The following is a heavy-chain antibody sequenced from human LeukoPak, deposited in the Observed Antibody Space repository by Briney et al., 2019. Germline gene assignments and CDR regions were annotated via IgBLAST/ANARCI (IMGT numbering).Heavy chain of an antibody. CDR2: IYYTGTT. D-gene: IGHD3-3*02. V-gene: IGHV4-59*08. CDR1: GGSISSYY. J-gene: IGHJ4*02. Sequence: SETLSLTCTVSGGSISSYYWSWIRQPPGKGLEWIAYIYYTGTTNYNPSLKSRVIISVDTSKKQLSLKLSSVTAADTAVYYCARLPLRSHFDYWGQGTLVTVSS. CDR3: ARLPLRSHFDY.